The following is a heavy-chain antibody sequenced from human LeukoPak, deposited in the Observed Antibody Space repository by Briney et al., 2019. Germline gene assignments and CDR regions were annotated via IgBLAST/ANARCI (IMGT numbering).Heavy chain of an antibody. Sequence: GGSLRLSCAASGFTVSSNFMTWVRQAPGKRLEWVSVIYSGGSTYYAESVKGRFTISRDNSKNTLYLQMNSLRAEDTAVYYCARDREVGDGIDSFDIWGQGTMVTVSS. CDR1: GFTVSSNF. CDR2: IYSGGST. CDR3: ARDREVGDGIDSFDI. J-gene: IGHJ3*02. D-gene: IGHD1-26*01. V-gene: IGHV3-66*01.